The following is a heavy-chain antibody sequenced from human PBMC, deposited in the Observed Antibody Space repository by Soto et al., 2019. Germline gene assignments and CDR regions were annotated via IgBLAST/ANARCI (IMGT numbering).Heavy chain of an antibody. CDR3: AKVLAFYDILTGYFDY. Sequence: XVSLRPSCAASGLTFSSSAMGWVRQAPGKGLEWFSGISSGDDSTFYADSVKGRLPISRDKSKNTLYLQMSSLRAENTAYYFFAKVLAFYDILTGYFDYWGQGALVTVSS. D-gene: IGHD3-9*01. CDR2: ISSGDDST. J-gene: IGHJ4*02. V-gene: IGHV3-23*01. CDR1: GLTFSSSA.